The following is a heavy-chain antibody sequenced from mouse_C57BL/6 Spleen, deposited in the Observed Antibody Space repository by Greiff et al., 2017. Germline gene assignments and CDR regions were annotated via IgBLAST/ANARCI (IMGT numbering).Heavy chain of an antibody. CDR3: TRPLIYDGYD. CDR1: GYTFTDYE. V-gene: IGHV1-15*01. Sequence: QVQLQQSGAELVRPGASVTLSCTASGYTFTDYEMHWVKQTPVHGLEWIGAIDPETGGTAYNQKFKGKAILTADKSSSTAYMELRSLTSEDSAVXYCTRPLIYDGYDWGQGTTLTVSS. D-gene: IGHD2-3*01. CDR2: IDPETGGT. J-gene: IGHJ2*01.